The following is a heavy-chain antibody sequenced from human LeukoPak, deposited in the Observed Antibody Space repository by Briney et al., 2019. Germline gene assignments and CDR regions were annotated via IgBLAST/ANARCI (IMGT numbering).Heavy chain of an antibody. D-gene: IGHD3-22*01. CDR3: ARLSWVDDSSGYYFDY. J-gene: IGHJ4*02. Sequence: GESLKISCKGSGYSFTSHWIGLVRQMPGKGLEWMGIIYPGDSDTRYSPSFQGQVTISADKSISTAYLQWSSLKASDTAMCYCARLSWVDDSSGYYFDYWGQGTLVTVSS. CDR1: GYSFTSHW. CDR2: IYPGDSDT. V-gene: IGHV5-51*01.